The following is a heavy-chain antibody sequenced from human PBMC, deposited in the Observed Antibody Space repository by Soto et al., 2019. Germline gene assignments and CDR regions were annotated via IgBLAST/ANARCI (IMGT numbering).Heavy chain of an antibody. CDR3: ARRRSGSGLGYYYYYGMDV. D-gene: IGHD3-10*01. V-gene: IGHV4-34*01. J-gene: IGHJ6*02. CDR2: INHSGST. Sequence: SETLSLTCAVYGGSFSGYYWSWIRQPPGKGLEWIGEINHSGSTNYNPSLKSRVTISVDTSKNQFSLKLSSVTAADTAVYYCARRRSGSGLGYYYYYGMDVWGQGTTVTV. CDR1: GGSFSGYY.